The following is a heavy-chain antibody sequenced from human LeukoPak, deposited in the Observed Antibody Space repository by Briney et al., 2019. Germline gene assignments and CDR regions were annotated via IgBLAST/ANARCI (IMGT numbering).Heavy chain of an antibody. Sequence: PSETLSLTCSVSGVSISSYYWNWIRQPAGKGLEWIGRIYSSGSTNYNPSLKSRVTISVDTSKNQFSLRLSSVTAADTAVYYCASLGYRGFDYWGQGTLVTVSS. CDR2: IYSSGST. D-gene: IGHD5-18*01. CDR3: ASLGYRGFDY. V-gene: IGHV4-4*07. CDR1: GVSISSYY. J-gene: IGHJ4*02.